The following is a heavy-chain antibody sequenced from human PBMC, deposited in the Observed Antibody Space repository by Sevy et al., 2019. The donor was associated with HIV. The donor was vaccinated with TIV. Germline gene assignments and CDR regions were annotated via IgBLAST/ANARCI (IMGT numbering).Heavy chain of an antibody. J-gene: IGHJ4*02. V-gene: IGHV3-30*18. Sequence: GSLRLSCAASGFIFNNYDMYWIRQAPGKGLEWVATVSYDGADKDYADIVKGRFTISRDSSRSMLYLQMSSLRPEDTGVYFCAKDMVDCSGGTCYFGAVSPFESWGQGTLVTVSS. CDR1: GFIFNNYD. CDR3: AKDMVDCSGGTCYFGAVSPFES. CDR2: VSYDGADK. D-gene: IGHD2-15*01.